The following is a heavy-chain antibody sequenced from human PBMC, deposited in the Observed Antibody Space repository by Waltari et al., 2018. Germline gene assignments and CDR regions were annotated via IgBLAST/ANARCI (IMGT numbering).Heavy chain of an antibody. CDR2: IYYSGST. CDR1: GGSLSSSSYY. V-gene: IGHV4-39*01. J-gene: IGHJ4*02. Sequence: QLQLQESGPGLVKPSENLFLTCTVSGGSLSSSSYYWGWIRQPPGKGLEWIGSIYYSGSTYYNPSLKSRVTISVDTSKNQFSLKLSSVTAADTAVYYCARHRGNSDYWGQGTLVTVSS. CDR3: ARHRGNSDY. D-gene: IGHD4-4*01.